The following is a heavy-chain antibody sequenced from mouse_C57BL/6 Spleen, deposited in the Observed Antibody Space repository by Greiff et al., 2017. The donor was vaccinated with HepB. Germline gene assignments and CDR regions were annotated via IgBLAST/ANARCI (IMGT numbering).Heavy chain of an antibody. V-gene: IGHV7-3*01. CDR2: IRNKANGYTT. J-gene: IGHJ4*01. CDR3: ARYLDYYFYAMDY. D-gene: IGHD1-1*02. CDR1: GFTFTDYY. Sequence: EVKLMESGGGLVQPGGSLSLSCAASGFTFTDYYMSWVRQPPGKALEWLGFIRNKANGYTTEYSASVKGRFTISRDNSQSILYLQMNALRAEDSATYYCARYLDYYFYAMDYWGQGTSVTVSS.